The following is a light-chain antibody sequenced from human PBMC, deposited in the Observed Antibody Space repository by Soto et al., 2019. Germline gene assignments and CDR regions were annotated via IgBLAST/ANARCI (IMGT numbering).Light chain of an antibody. V-gene: IGKV3-11*01. CDR2: DAS. CDR3: LQRSGWPPLT. Sequence: EIVLTQSPATLSLSPGERATLSCRASQSVSTYLAWFQQKPGQAPRLLIYDASNRATGIPARFSGSGSGTDFTLTISSLEPEDFAVYYCLQRSGWPPLTFGGGTKVEIK. CDR1: QSVSTY. J-gene: IGKJ4*01.